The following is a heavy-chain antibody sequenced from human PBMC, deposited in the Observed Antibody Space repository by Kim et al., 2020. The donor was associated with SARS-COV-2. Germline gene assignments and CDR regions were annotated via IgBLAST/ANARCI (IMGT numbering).Heavy chain of an antibody. CDR2: ISAYNGNT. J-gene: IGHJ3*02. CDR3: ARDQGYCSSTSCYSDDAFDI. Sequence: ASVKVSCKASGYTFTSYGISWVRQAPGQGLEWMGWISAYNGNTNYAQKLQGRVTMTTDTSTSTAYMELRSLRSDDTAVYYCARDQGYCSSTSCYSDDAFDICGQETTVTVSS. D-gene: IGHD2-2*01. V-gene: IGHV1-18*01. CDR1: GYTFTSYG.